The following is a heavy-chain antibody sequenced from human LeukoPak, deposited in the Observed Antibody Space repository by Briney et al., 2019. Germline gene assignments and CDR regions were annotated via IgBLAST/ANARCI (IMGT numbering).Heavy chain of an antibody. CDR2: INTNTGNP. CDR1: GYTFTSYA. CDR3: ARAWDIVVVVAAEIDY. D-gene: IGHD2-15*01. Sequence: ASVKVSCKASGYTFTSYAMNWVRQAPGQGLEWMGWINTNTGNPTYAQGFTGRFVFSLDTSVSTAYLQISSLKAEDTAVYYCARAWDIVVVVAAEIDYWGQGTLVTVSS. V-gene: IGHV7-4-1*02. J-gene: IGHJ4*02.